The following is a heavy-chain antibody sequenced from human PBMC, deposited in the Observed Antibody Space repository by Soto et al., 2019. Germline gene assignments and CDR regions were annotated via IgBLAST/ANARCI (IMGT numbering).Heavy chain of an antibody. CDR1: VMTFADYN. CDR3: VRDLSGPAERKWLDS. V-gene: IGHV3-21*01. CDR2: ISRSSTYF. D-gene: IGHD3-9*01. J-gene: IGHJ5*01. Sequence: PVGSLRLSCVTSVMTFADYNMNCVRQSPGKCLEWVSTISRSSTYFYYADSVKGRFTVSRDDAKNSLFLHMGGLTTDDTGVYFCVRDLSGPAERKWLDSRGQGNRVTV.